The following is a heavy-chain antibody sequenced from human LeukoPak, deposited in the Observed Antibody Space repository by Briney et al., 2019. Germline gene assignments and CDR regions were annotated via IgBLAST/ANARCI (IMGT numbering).Heavy chain of an antibody. CDR2: ISGSGGST. CDR1: GFTFSSYT. Sequence: GGSLRLSCAASGFTFSSYTMSWVRQAPGKGLEWVSAISGSGGSTYYADSVKGRFTISRDNSKNTLYLQMNSLRAEDTAVYYCAKDPRRGLRAFDIWGQGTMVTVSS. V-gene: IGHV3-23*01. D-gene: IGHD1-14*01. CDR3: AKDPRRGLRAFDI. J-gene: IGHJ3*02.